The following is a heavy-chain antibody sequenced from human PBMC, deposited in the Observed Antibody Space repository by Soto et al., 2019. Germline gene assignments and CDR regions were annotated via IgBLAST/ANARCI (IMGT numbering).Heavy chain of an antibody. Sequence: GGSLRLSCAASGFTFSNSWMSWVRQAPGKGLEWVANIKQDGSEKYYVDSVKGRFTISRDNAKNSLYLQMNSLRAEDTAVYYCARDEYYFDYWGQGTLVTVSS. CDR2: IKQDGSEK. J-gene: IGHJ4*02. V-gene: IGHV3-7*01. CDR1: GFTFSNSW. CDR3: ARDEYYFDY.